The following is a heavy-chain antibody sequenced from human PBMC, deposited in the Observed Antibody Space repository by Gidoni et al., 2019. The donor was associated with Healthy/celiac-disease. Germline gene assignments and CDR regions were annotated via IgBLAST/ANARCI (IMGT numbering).Heavy chain of an antibody. D-gene: IGHD5-18*01. CDR1: GFTFSSYG. J-gene: IGHJ5*02. CDR2: IWYDGSNK. CDR3: ARGIYLQLWTHNWFDP. Sequence: QVQLVESGGGVVQPGRSLRLSCAASGFTFSSYGMHWVRQAPGKGLEWVAVIWYDGSNKYYADSVKGRFTISRDNSKNTLYLQMNSLRAEDTAVYYCARGIYLQLWTHNWFDPWGQGTLVTVSS. V-gene: IGHV3-33*01.